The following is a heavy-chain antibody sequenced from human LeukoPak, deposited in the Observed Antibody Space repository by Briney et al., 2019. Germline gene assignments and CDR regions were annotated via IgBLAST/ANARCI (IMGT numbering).Heavy chain of an antibody. Sequence: SETLSLTCAVYGGSFSGYYRSWIRHPPGKGLEWIGEINHSGSTNYNPSLKSRVTISVDTSKNQCSLKLSSVTAAETAVYYCARGEVVDDWGQGTLVTVSS. J-gene: IGHJ4*02. CDR1: GGSFSGYY. CDR3: ARGEVVDD. CDR2: INHSGST. D-gene: IGHD2-2*01. V-gene: IGHV4-34*01.